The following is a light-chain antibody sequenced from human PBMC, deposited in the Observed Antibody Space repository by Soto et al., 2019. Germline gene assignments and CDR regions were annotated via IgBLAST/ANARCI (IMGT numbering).Light chain of an antibody. CDR1: QNIDNY. J-gene: IGKJ2*01. CDR3: QQSYETPRT. CDR2: SAS. V-gene: IGKV1-39*01. Sequence: DIQMTQSPSSLSASVGDRVTITCRASQNIDNYLNWYQQKPGRAPKLLIYSASNLHSGIPSRFSGSGSATDFTLTITSLQPEDFATYYCQQSYETPRTFGQGTKLEIK.